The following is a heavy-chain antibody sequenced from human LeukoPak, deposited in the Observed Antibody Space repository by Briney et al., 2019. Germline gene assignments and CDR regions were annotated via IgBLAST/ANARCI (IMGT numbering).Heavy chain of an antibody. J-gene: IGHJ4*02. CDR3: ARSPYDYVWGSYRLSPLLDY. V-gene: IGHV1-2*02. D-gene: IGHD3-16*02. CDR2: INPNSGGT. Sequence: ASVKVSCKASGYTFTGYYMHWVRQAPGQGLEWMGWINPNSGGTNYAQKFQGRVTMTRDTSISTAYMELSSLRSEDTAVYYCARSPYDYVWGSYRLSPLLDYWGQGTLATVSS. CDR1: GYTFTGYY.